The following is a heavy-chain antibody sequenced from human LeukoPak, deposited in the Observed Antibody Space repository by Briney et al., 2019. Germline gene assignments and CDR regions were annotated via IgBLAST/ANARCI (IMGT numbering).Heavy chain of an antibody. CDR3: AREGEQWLGRAFDY. CDR1: GFTFSSYW. D-gene: IGHD6-19*01. V-gene: IGHV3-7*01. Sequence: PGGSLRLSCAASGFTFSSYWMSWVRQAPGKGLEWVANIKQDGSEKYYVDSVKGRFTISRDNAKNSLYLQMNSLRAEDTAVYYCAREGEQWLGRAFDYWGQGTLVTVSS. CDR2: IKQDGSEK. J-gene: IGHJ4*02.